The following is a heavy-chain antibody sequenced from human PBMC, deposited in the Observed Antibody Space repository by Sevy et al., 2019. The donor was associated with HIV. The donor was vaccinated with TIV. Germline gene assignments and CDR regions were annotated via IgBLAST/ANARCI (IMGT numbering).Heavy chain of an antibody. J-gene: IGHJ6*02. CDR3: ATDGYYYYYVDV. CDR2: SYTSGSN. V-gene: IGHV4-61*02. CDR1: GASISSGNYY. Sequence: SETLSLTCSVSGASISSGNYYWSWIRQPAGKGLEWIGRSYTSGSNDYNPSLKSRVTMTEDTSKNQFSLKLTSVTAADTAVYYCATDGYYYYYVDVWGQGTTVTVSS.